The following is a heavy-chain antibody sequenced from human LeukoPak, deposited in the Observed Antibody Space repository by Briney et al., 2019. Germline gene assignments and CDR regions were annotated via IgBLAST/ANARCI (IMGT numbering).Heavy chain of an antibody. Sequence: SETLSLTCTVSGGSISSYYWSWIRQPPRKGLEWIGYIYYSGSTNYNPSLKSRVTISVDTSKNQFSLKLSSVTAADTAVYYCARDNGFGELFAEPHAFDIWGQGTMVTVSS. CDR3: ARDNGFGELFAEPHAFDI. J-gene: IGHJ3*02. D-gene: IGHD3-10*01. CDR1: GGSISSYY. V-gene: IGHV4-59*01. CDR2: IYYSGST.